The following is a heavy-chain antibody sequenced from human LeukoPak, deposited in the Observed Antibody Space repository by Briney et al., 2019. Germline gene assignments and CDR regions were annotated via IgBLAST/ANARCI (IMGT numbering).Heavy chain of an antibody. CDR2: IYYTGST. V-gene: IGHV4-59*01. D-gene: IGHD3-16*02. CDR1: DGSISPYH. J-gene: IGHJ4*02. Sequence: SETLSLTCTVSDGSISPYHWSWIRQPPGKGLEYIGYIYYTGSTNFNPSLKSRVSMSVDTSKNQFSLKVRSVAPADTAVYFCARVVSLVSISRITTHFDYWGQGTLVTVSS. CDR3: ARVVSLVSISRITTHFDY.